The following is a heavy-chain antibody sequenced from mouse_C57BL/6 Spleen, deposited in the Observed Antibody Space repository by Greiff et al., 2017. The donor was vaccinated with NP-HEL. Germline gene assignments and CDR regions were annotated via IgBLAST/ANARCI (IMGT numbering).Heavy chain of an antibody. CDR1: GYTFTSYW. Sequence: QVQLQQPGTELVKPGASVKLSCKASGYTFTSYWMHWVKQRPGQGLEWIGNINPSNGGTNYNEKFKSKATLTVDKSSSTAHMELRSLTSEDSAVYYCAVYYYGSSYDYYAMDYWGQGTSVTVSS. CDR2: INPSNGGT. CDR3: AVYYYGSSYDYYAMDY. J-gene: IGHJ4*01. D-gene: IGHD1-1*01. V-gene: IGHV1-53*01.